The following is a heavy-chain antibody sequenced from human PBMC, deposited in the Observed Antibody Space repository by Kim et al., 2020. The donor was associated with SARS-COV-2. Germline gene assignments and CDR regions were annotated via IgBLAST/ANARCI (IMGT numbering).Heavy chain of an antibody. CDR1: GFTFSSYA. J-gene: IGHJ4*02. CDR3: VKGGEWELLTFFDY. Sequence: GGSLRLSCSASGFTFSSYAMHWVRQAPGKGLEYVSAISSNGGSTYYADSVKGRFTISRDNSKNTLYLQMSSLRAEDTAVYYCVKGGEWELLTFFDYWGQGTLVTVSS. V-gene: IGHV3-64D*06. CDR2: ISSNGGST. D-gene: IGHD1-26*01.